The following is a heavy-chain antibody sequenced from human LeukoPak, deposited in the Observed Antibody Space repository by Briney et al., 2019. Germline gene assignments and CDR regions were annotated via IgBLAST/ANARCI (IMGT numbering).Heavy chain of an antibody. D-gene: IGHD3-3*01. Sequence: GGSLRLSCAASGFTFSSYSMNWVRQATGKGLEWVSYISPSSTIMYDADSVRGRFTISRDNAKNSLYLQMNSLRAEDTAVYYCARPEKSGYSPCVFDIWGRGTMVTVSS. J-gene: IGHJ3*02. CDR1: GFTFSSYS. CDR3: ARPEKSGYSPCVFDI. V-gene: IGHV3-48*01. CDR2: ISPSSTIM.